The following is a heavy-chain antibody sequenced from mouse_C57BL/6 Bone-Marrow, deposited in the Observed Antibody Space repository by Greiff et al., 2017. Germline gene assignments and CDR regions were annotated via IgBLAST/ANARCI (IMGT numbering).Heavy chain of an antibody. J-gene: IGHJ3*01. CDR1: GFTFSDYY. V-gene: IGHV5-12*01. CDR2: ISNGGGST. CDR3: ARQGNY. Sequence: EVMLVESGGGLVQPGGSLKLSCAASGFTFSDYYMYWVRQTPEKRLEWVAYISNGGGSTYYPDTVKGRFTISRDNAKNTLYLQMSRLKSEDTAMYYCARQGNYWGQGTLVTVSA.